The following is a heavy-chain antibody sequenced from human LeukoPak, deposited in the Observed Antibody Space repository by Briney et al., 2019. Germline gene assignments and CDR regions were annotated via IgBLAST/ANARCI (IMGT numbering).Heavy chain of an antibody. V-gene: IGHV4-31*03. CDR3: AREWEDDAFDT. CDR2: IYYSGST. J-gene: IGHJ3*02. Sequence: PSETLSLTCTVSGGSISSGGYYWSWIRQHPGKGLEWIGYIYYSGSTYYNPSLKSRVTISVDTSKNQFSLKLSSVTAADTAVYYCAREWEDDAFDTWGQGTMVTVSS. CDR1: GGSISSGGYY. D-gene: IGHD1-26*01.